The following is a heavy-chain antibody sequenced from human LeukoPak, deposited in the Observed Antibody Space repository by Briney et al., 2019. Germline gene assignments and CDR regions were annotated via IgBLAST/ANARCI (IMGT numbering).Heavy chain of an antibody. Sequence: PSETLSLTCAVSGYSISSGFYWVWIRQSPGKGLEWLASIYGGGTTYYNPALKNRLTISLDTSKNHFSVNLTSVTAADTAVYYCAGGFCSSIDCYNDAFDFWGQGTMVTVSS. CDR2: IYGGGTT. CDR3: AGGFCSSIDCYNDAFDF. J-gene: IGHJ3*01. D-gene: IGHD2-2*02. V-gene: IGHV4-38-2*01. CDR1: GYSISSGFY.